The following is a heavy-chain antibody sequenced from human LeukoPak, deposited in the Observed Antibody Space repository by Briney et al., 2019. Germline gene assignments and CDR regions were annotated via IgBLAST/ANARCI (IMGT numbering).Heavy chain of an antibody. J-gene: IGHJ2*01. Sequence: GASVKVSCKASGYTFTSYYMHWVRQAPGQGLEWMGIINPSGGSTSYAQKFQGRVTMTRDTSTSTVYIELSSLRSEDTAVYYCARDWGCSSTSCYGIYWYFDLWGRGTLVTVSS. CDR2: INPSGGST. CDR1: GYTFTSYY. V-gene: IGHV1-46*01. D-gene: IGHD2-2*01. CDR3: ARDWGCSSTSCYGIYWYFDL.